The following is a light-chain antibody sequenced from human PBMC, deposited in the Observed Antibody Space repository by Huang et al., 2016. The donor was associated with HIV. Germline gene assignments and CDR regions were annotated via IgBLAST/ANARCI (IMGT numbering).Light chain of an antibody. Sequence: DIQMTQSPSSLSASVGDRVTITCRASQSISSYFNWYQQKPGKAPKLLIYAASSFQIGVPSRFSGSGSGTDFTLTISSLQPEDFATYYCQQSYSTLRYTFGQGTKLEIK. V-gene: IGKV1-39*01. CDR2: AAS. CDR3: QQSYSTLRYT. J-gene: IGKJ2*01. CDR1: QSISSY.